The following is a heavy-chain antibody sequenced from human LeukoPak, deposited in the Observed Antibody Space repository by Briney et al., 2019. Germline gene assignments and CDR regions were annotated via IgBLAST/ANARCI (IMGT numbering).Heavy chain of an antibody. D-gene: IGHD6-19*01. V-gene: IGHV4-4*07. CDR1: GGSISRYY. CDR3: AREPTVAGPNWFDP. Sequence: PSETLSLTCTVSGGSISRYYWSWIRQPAGKGLEWIGRIYTSGSTNYNPSLKSRVTMSVDTSKNQFSLKLSSVTAADTAVYYCAREPTVAGPNWFDPWGQGTLVTVSS. CDR2: IYTSGST. J-gene: IGHJ5*02.